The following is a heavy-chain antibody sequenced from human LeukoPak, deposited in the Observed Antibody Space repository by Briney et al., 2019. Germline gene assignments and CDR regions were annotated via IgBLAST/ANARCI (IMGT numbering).Heavy chain of an antibody. D-gene: IGHD2-2*01. Sequence: GGSLRLSCAASGLTFSNYAMSWVRQAPGKGLEWVSAIVGSAGTTYYADSVKGRFTISRDNSKNTLYLQMNSLRAEDTAVYYCAKDSRAGCSTITCYVFDYWGQGTLVTVSS. CDR1: GLTFSNYA. J-gene: IGHJ4*02. CDR3: AKDSRAGCSTITCYVFDY. CDR2: IVGSAGTT. V-gene: IGHV3-23*01.